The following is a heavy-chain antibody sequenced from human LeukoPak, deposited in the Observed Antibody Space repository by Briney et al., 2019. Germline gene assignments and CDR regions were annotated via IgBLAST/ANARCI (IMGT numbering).Heavy chain of an antibody. CDR3: AIQSGSYPIDY. D-gene: IGHD1-26*01. CDR2: IIPIFGTA. Sequence: SLKVSCKASGGTFSSYAISWVRQAPGQGLEWMGRIIPIFGTANYAQKFQGRVTITADKSTSTAYMELSSLRSEDTAVYYCAIQSGSYPIDYWGQGTLVTVSS. J-gene: IGHJ4*02. V-gene: IGHV1-69*06. CDR1: GGTFSSYA.